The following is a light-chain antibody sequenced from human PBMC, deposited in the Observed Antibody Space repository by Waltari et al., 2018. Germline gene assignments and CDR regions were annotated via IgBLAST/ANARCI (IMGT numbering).Light chain of an antibody. CDR1: SGSIDSKY. J-gene: IGLJ7*01. CDR2: KDN. V-gene: IGLV6-57*03. Sequence: VFTQPHSVSGSPGQTVTISCTRSSGSIDSKYVQWYQQRPGSAPSTVIYKDNQRPSGVPDRFSGSIDSSSNSASLTISGLKSEDEGDYYCQSVDGNYNLLFGGGTRLTVL. CDR3: QSVDGNYNLL.